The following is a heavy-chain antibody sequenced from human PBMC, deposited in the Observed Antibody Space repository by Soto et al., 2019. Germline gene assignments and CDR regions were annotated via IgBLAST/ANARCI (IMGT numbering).Heavy chain of an antibody. D-gene: IGHD3-3*01. CDR1: GEYLSGYY. Sequence: SETLSLTCAVYGEYLSGYYWSWIRQPPGKGLEWIGEINHRGSTNYNPSLTSRVTISVDTSKNQFSLKLSSVTAADTAVYYCARGDFYGDSDYWGQGTLVTVSS. J-gene: IGHJ4*02. V-gene: IGHV4-34*01. CDR3: ARGDFYGDSDY. CDR2: INHRGST.